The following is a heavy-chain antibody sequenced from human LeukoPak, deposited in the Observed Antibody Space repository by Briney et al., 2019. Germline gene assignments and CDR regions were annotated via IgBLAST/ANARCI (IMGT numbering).Heavy chain of an antibody. Sequence: GGSLRLSCAASGFTFSSYWMSWVRQAPGKGLEWVAFIRYDGSNKYYADSVKGRFTISRDNSKSTLYLQMNSLRAEDTAVYYCAKDLIVGATTWFDPWGQGTLVTVSS. CDR3: AKDLIVGATTWFDP. D-gene: IGHD1-26*01. CDR2: IRYDGSNK. J-gene: IGHJ5*02. V-gene: IGHV3-30*02. CDR1: GFTFSSYW.